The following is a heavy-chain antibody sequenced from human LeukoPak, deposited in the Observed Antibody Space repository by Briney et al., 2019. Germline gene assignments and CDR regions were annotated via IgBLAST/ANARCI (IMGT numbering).Heavy chain of an antibody. D-gene: IGHD2-2*01. J-gene: IGHJ4*02. CDR2: IKQDGSEK. CDR1: GFTFSSDW. CDR3: ARDKSSSTSCQDY. V-gene: IGHV3-7*01. Sequence: GGSLRLSCAASGFTFSSDWMSWVRQAPGKGLEWVANIKQDGSEKYYVDSVKGRFTISRDNAKNSLYLQMNSLRAEDTAMYYCARDKSSSTSCQDYWGQGTLVTVSS.